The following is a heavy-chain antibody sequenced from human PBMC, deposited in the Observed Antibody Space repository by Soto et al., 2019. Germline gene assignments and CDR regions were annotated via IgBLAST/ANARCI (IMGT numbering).Heavy chain of an antibody. J-gene: IGHJ6*03. Sequence: SETLSLTCTVSGGSISSYYWSWIRQPPGKGLEWIGYIYYSGSTNYNPSLKSRVTISVDTSKNQFSLKLSSVTAADTAVDYCASGTLRYFDWLRYDYYYYYMDVWGKGTTVTVSS. CDR2: IYYSGST. CDR1: GGSISSYY. V-gene: IGHV4-59*01. D-gene: IGHD3-9*01. CDR3: ASGTLRYFDWLRYDYYYYYMDV.